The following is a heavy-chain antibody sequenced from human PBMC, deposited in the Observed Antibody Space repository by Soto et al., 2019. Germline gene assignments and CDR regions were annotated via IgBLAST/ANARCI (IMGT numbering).Heavy chain of an antibody. Sequence: SVKVSCKVAGGPFSTLSISWVRQAPGQGLVWMGGIIPIFDATNYAQKFQGRVTITADDSTSTAYMEVSSLRSDDTAVYYCASDLPHRARRGWAPGTLVTVAS. CDR3: ASDLPHRARRG. V-gene: IGHV1-69*13. CDR2: IIPIFDAT. CDR1: GGPFSTLS. D-gene: IGHD3-16*02. J-gene: IGHJ4*02.